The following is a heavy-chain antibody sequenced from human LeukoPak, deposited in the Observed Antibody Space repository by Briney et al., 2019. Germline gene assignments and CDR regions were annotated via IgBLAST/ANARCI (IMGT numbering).Heavy chain of an antibody. CDR3: ARELYDSSGYLTLYYFDY. Sequence: PSETLSLTCTVSGGSISSYYWSWIRQPAGKGLEWIGRIYTSGSTNYNPSLKSRVTISVDKSKNQFSLKLSSVTAADTAVYYCARELYDSSGYLTLYYFDYWGQGILVTVSS. D-gene: IGHD3-22*01. CDR2: IYTSGST. CDR1: GGSISSYY. V-gene: IGHV4-4*07. J-gene: IGHJ4*02.